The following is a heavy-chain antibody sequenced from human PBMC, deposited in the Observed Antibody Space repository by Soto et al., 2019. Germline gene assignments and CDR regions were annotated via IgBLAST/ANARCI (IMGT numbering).Heavy chain of an antibody. V-gene: IGHV3-9*01. CDR1: GFTFHEYA. CDR3: TKGGYDLIYYFGMDA. Sequence: EVQLIESGGGWVQPGTSLRVSCAASGFTFHEYAIHWVRQAPGKGLEWVSGISSDGDTIAYADSVQGRFTVFRDNAKNSLSLQMNSLRAEDSALYYCTKGGYDLIYYFGMDAWGQGTMVTVSS. J-gene: IGHJ6*02. CDR2: ISSDGDTI. D-gene: IGHD5-12*01.